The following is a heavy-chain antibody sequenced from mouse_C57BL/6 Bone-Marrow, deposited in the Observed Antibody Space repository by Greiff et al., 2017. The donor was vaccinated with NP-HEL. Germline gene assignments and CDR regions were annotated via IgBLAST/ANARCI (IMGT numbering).Heavy chain of an antibody. Sequence: QVQLQQPGAELVKPGASVKLSCKASGYTFTSYWMHWVKQRPGQGLEWIGMIQPNSGSTNYNEKFKSKATLTVDKSSSTAYMQLSSLTSEYSAVYCCARWGNGYYVWYFDVWGTGTTVTVSS. CDR1: GYTFTSYW. CDR3: ARWGNGYYVWYFDV. J-gene: IGHJ1*03. V-gene: IGHV1-64*01. CDR2: IQPNSGST. D-gene: IGHD2-3*01.